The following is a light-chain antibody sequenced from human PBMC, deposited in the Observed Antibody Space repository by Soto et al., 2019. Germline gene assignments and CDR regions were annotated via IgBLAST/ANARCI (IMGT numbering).Light chain of an antibody. V-gene: IGLV1-47*01. CDR1: SSNIGTNP. Sequence: QSVLTQPPSASGPPGQRVTIPCSGSSSNIGTNPVYWYQQLPGMAPKLLIYRGNQRPSGVPDRFSGSKSGTSASLAISGLRYEDEADYYCAAWDDSLSGPVFGTGTKVTVL. J-gene: IGLJ1*01. CDR2: RGN. CDR3: AAWDDSLSGPV.